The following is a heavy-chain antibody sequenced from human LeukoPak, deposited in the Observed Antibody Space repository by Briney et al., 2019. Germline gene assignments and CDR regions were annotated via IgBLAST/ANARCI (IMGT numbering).Heavy chain of an antibody. CDR2: INHSGST. V-gene: IGHV4-34*01. D-gene: IGHD5-18*01. J-gene: IGHJ4*02. Sequence: PSETLSLTCAVYGGSFSGYYWSWIRQPPGKGLEWIGEINHSGSTNYNPSLKSRDTISVDTSKNQFSLKLGSVTAADTAVYYCATTVDTAMVTTFDYWGQGTLVTVSS. CDR1: GGSFSGYY. CDR3: ATTVDTAMVTTFDY.